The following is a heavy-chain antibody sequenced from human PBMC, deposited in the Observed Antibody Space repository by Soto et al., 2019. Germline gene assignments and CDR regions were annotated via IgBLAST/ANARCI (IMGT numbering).Heavy chain of an antibody. CDR2: ISYDGNNK. D-gene: IGHD2-2*01. J-gene: IGHJ4*02. Sequence: QVQLVESGGGVVQPGRSLRLSCAASGFTFSPYAMHWVRQAPGKGLEWVAVISYDGNNKNYADSVKGRLAISRDNSRNTLYLQMNSLRADDTAVYYCARARLDTPALDYWGQGTLVTVSS. CDR1: GFTFSPYA. V-gene: IGHV3-30*09. CDR3: ARARLDTPALDY.